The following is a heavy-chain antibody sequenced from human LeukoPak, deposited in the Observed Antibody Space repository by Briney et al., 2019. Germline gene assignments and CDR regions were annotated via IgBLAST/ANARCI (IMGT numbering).Heavy chain of an antibody. J-gene: IGHJ5*02. D-gene: IGHD4-4*01. Sequence: SETLSLTCAVYGGSFSGYYWSWIRQPPGKGLEWIGEINHSGSTNYNPSLKSRVTISVDTSKNQFSLKLSSVTAADTAVYYCASGNYSRVWFDPWGQGTLVTVSS. CDR3: ASGNYSRVWFDP. CDR2: INHSGST. V-gene: IGHV4-34*01. CDR1: GGSFSGYY.